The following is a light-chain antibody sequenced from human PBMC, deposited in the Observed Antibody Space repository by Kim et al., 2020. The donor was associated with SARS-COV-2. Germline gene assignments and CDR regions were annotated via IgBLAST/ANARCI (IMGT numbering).Light chain of an antibody. J-gene: IGLJ1*01. CDR1: SSNIGSNI. Sequence: GQRVTISCSGSSSNIGSNIVSWFLHVPGAAPKMVIYNNYERPSGVPGRLSGSKSDTSAFLAISGLRSEDEADYYCAAWDDSLNAYVFGSGTKVTVL. V-gene: IGLV1-44*01. CDR2: NNY. CDR3: AAWDDSLNAYV.